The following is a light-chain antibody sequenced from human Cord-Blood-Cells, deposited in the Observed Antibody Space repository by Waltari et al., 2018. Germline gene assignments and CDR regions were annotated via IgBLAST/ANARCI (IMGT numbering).Light chain of an antibody. Sequence: SYVLTQPPSVSVAPGKTARITCGGHNTGSKSVHWYQQKPGQAPVLVIYYDSDRPSGIPERFSGSNSGNTATLTISRVEAGDEADYYCQVWDSSSDHVVFGGGTKLTVL. CDR3: QVWDSSSDHVV. V-gene: IGLV3-21*04. J-gene: IGLJ2*01. CDR2: YDS. CDR1: NTGSKS.